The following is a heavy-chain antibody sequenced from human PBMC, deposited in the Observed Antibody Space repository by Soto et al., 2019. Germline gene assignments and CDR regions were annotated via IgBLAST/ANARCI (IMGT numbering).Heavy chain of an antibody. J-gene: IGHJ3*02. CDR1: GYTFTSYY. V-gene: IGHV1-8*01. Sequence: ASVKVSCKASGYTFTSYYINWVLQATGQGPEWMGWMSPNTGTIVYAQKFQGRVTMTRNTSTSTAYMTLSSLRSEDTAVYYCARDRPGIKTYEAFDIWGQGTTVTV. CDR2: MSPNTGTI. D-gene: IGHD1-20*01. CDR3: ARDRPGIKTYEAFDI.